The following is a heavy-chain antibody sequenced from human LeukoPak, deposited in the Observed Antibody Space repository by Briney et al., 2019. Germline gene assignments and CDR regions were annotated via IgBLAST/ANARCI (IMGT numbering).Heavy chain of an antibody. D-gene: IGHD4-17*01. J-gene: IGHJ4*02. V-gene: IGHV3-23*01. CDR1: GFTFNRCG. Sequence: GGSLRLSCAAFGFTFNRCGMTWVRQAPGKGLEWVSTMRTSGGSEYYADSVKGRFAISRDNSKNTLYLQMNSLRAEDTAVYYCAKDFREDGDFHLFDYWGQGTLVTVSS. CDR3: AKDFREDGDFHLFDY. CDR2: MRTSGGSE.